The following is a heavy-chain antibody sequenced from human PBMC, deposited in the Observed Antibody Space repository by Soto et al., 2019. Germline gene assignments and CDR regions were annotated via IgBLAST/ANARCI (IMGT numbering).Heavy chain of an antibody. CDR2: IHYNGNT. D-gene: IGHD2-2*01. CDR3: ASLPCQRSSESCTSCCDFGQ. V-gene: IGHV4-59*01. J-gene: IGHJ4*02. Sequence: SESLSLTCTVSGASISNYYWIWVRRPPGKGLEWIAYIHYNGNTNYNPSLTSRVTMSLDTSKNQFSLKLLSVTAADTAVYYCASLPCQRSSESCTSCCDFGQWGQGTLVTVSS. CDR1: GASISNYY.